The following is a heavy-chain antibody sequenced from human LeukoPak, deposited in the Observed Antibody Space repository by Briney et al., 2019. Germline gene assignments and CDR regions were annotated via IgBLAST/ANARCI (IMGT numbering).Heavy chain of an antibody. Sequence: SETLSLTCAVSGYSISSGYYWGWIRQPPGKGLEWIGSIYQSGSTYYNPSLKSRVTKSLDMSKNQFSLRLTSVTAADTAVYYCARHGGKNYDFWSGYYPGDAFDIWGQGTMVTISS. V-gene: IGHV4-38-2*01. CDR3: ARHGGKNYDFWSGYYPGDAFDI. CDR1: GYSISSGYY. J-gene: IGHJ3*02. CDR2: IYQSGST. D-gene: IGHD3-3*01.